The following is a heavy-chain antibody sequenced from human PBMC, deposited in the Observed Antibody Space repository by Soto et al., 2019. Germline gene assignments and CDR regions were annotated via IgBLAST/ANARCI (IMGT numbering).Heavy chain of an antibody. CDR2: IHYSGTT. Sequence: QLQLQESGPGLVKPSETLSLTCTVSGDSISSSTYYWGWIRQPPGKGLGWIGSIHYSGTTHYNPSLKRRVTISVDTSKNQFALKLSSVTAADTAVYYCARLRPLKYWGQGTLVTVSS. V-gene: IGHV4-39*01. CDR3: ARLRPLKY. J-gene: IGHJ4*02. CDR1: GDSISSSTYY.